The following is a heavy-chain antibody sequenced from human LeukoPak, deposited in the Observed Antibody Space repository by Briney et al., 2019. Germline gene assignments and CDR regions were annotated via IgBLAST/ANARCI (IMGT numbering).Heavy chain of an antibody. CDR1: GFTVSSNY. J-gene: IGHJ6*03. Sequence: GGSLRLSCAASGFTVSSNYMSWVRQAPGKGLEWVANIKQDGSEKYYVDSVKGRFTISRDNAKNSLYLQMNSLRAEDTAVYYCARVQGEDIVVVVAATPRTYYYYYMDVWGKGTTVTVSS. CDR3: ARVQGEDIVVVVAATPRTYYYYYMDV. V-gene: IGHV3-7*01. D-gene: IGHD2-15*01. CDR2: IKQDGSEK.